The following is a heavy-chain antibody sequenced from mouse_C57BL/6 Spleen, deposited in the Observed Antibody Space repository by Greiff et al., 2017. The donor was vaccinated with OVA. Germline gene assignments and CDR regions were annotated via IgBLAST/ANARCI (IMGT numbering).Heavy chain of an antibody. Sequence: QVQLQQSGAELARPGASVKMSCKASGYTFTSYTMHWVKQRPGQGLEWIGYINPSSGYTTYNQKFKDKATLTADKSSSTAYMQLSSLTAEDSAVYYCARSDGPRYFDVWGTGTTVTVSS. CDR3: ARSDGPRYFDV. CDR2: INPSSGYT. CDR1: GYTFTSYT. J-gene: IGHJ1*03. D-gene: IGHD2-3*01. V-gene: IGHV1-4*01.